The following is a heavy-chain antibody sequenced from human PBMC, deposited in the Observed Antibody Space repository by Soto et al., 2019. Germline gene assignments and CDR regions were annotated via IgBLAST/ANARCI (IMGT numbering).Heavy chain of an antibody. CDR2: ISYDGSNK. CDR3: AKSAAGTLGWFDP. Sequence: QVQLVESGGGVVQPGRSLRLSCAASGFTFSSYGMHWVRQAPGKGLEWVAVISYDGSNKYYADSVKDRFTISRDNSKNTLYLQMNSLRAEDTAVYYCAKSAAGTLGWFDPWGKGTLVTVSS. V-gene: IGHV3-30*18. CDR1: GFTFSSYG. D-gene: IGHD6-13*01. J-gene: IGHJ5*02.